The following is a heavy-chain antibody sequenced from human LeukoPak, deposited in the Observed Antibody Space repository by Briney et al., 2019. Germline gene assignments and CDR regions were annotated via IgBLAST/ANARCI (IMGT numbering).Heavy chain of an antibody. CDR1: GFTFSSYW. D-gene: IGHD3-10*01. CDR3: ARAIRGSAVDTGDR. Sequence: GGSLSLSCAASGFTFSSYWMRWVRQAPGKGLEGVANIKNDGSEEYYVDSVKGRFTISRDNAKNSLFLQMNSLTVEDTAVYYCARAIRGSAVDTGDRWGQGTLVTVSS. V-gene: IGHV3-7*01. CDR2: IKNDGSEE. J-gene: IGHJ4*02.